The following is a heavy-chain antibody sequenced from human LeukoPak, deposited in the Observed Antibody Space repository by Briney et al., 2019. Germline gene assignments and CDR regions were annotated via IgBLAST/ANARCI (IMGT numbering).Heavy chain of an antibody. J-gene: IGHJ4*02. CDR3: ARHPLMVRGTRRHYFDY. CDR2: INHSGST. CDR1: GGSISSYY. V-gene: IGHV4-34*01. D-gene: IGHD3-10*01. Sequence: PSETLSLTCTVSGGSISSYYWSWIRQPPGKGLEWIGEINHSGSTNYNPSLKSRVTISVDTSKNQFSLKLSSVTAADTAVYYCARHPLMVRGTRRHYFDYWGQGTLVTVSS.